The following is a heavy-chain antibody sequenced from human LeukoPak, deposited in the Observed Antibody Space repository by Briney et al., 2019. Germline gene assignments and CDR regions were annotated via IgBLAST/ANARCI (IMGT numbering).Heavy chain of an antibody. CDR3: ARVRLGGIVVPAAMPEGY. V-gene: IGHV1-18*01. CDR1: GYTFTSYG. D-gene: IGHD2-2*01. CDR2: ISAYNGNT. Sequence: ASVKVSCKASGYTFTSYGISWVRQAPGQGLEWMGWISAYNGNTNYAQKLQGRVTMTTDTSTSTAYMELRSLRSDDTAVYYCARVRLGGIVVPAAMPEGYWGQGTLVTVSS. J-gene: IGHJ4*02.